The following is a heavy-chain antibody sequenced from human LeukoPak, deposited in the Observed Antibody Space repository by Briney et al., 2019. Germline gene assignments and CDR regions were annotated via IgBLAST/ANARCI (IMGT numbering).Heavy chain of an antibody. CDR2: ISSSSSYI. CDR1: GFTFSSYS. V-gene: IGHV3-21*01. Sequence: TGGSLRLSRAASGFTFSSYSMNWVRQAPGKGLEWVSSISSSSSYIYYADSVKGRFTISRDNAKNSLYLQMNSLRAEDTAVYYCARDLKIGGQLVRGGGPFDYWGQGTLVTVSS. J-gene: IGHJ4*02. D-gene: IGHD6-6*01. CDR3: ARDLKIGGQLVRGGGPFDY.